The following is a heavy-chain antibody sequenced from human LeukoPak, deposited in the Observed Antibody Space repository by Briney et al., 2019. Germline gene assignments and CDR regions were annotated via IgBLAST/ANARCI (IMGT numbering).Heavy chain of an antibody. D-gene: IGHD3-10*01. CDR1: GFTFSSYG. CDR2: ISYDGSNK. CDR3: GKDGLRWFGVHFDY. V-gene: IGHV3-30*18. J-gene: IGHJ4*02. Sequence: GGSLRLSCAASGFTFSSYGMHWVRQAPGKGLEWVAVISYDGSNKYYADSVKGRFTISRDNSKNTLYLQMNSLRAEDTAVYYCGKDGLRWFGVHFDYWGQGTLVTVSS.